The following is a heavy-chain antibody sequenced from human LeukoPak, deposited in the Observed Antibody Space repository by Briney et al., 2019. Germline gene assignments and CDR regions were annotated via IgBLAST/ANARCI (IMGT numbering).Heavy chain of an antibody. CDR3: ARRRCSSTSCYAYRVVVNWFDP. D-gene: IGHD2-2*01. J-gene: IGHJ5*02. Sequence: SETLSLTCAVSGGSISNGDYYWSWIRQHPGKGLEWIGYIYYSGSTNYNPSLKSRVTISVDTSKNQFSLKLSSVTAADTAVYYCARRRCSSTSCYAYRVVVNWFDPWGQGTLVTVSS. V-gene: IGHV4-31*11. CDR1: GGSISNGDYY. CDR2: IYYSGST.